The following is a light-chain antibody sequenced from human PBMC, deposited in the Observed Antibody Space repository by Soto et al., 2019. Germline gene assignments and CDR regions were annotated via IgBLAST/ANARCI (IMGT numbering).Light chain of an antibody. CDR3: QQYDNLPYT. CDR2: DAS. V-gene: IGKV1-33*01. CDR1: HDIDNN. Sequence: DIQMTQSPSSLSASVGDRVTITCQARHDIDNNLNWYQQDPGKAPKLLIFDASNLESGVPSRFSGRGSGTEFTFTISSLQPEDIATYFCQQYDNLPYTFGQGTKVQIK. J-gene: IGKJ2*01.